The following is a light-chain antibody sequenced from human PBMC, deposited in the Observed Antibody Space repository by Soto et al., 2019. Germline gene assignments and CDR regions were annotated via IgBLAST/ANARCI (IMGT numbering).Light chain of an antibody. CDR1: QSVGSTC. CDR3: QQCGVSPWS. CDR2: DTS. J-gene: IGKJ1*01. V-gene: IGKV3-20*01. Sequence: FVLTQSPVTLSLSPGEGATDSCRASQSVGSTCLAWYQQKPGQAPRLLIYDTSSRATGIPARFSGSGSGTDFTLTISGLEPEDFAVYYCQQCGVSPWSFGQGTKVEI.